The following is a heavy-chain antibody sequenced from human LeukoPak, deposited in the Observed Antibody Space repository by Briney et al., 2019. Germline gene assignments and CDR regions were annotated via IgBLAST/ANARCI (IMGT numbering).Heavy chain of an antibody. CDR3: ARGLRYYYDSSGYYTD. J-gene: IGHJ4*02. Sequence: SETLSLTCAVYGGSFSGYYWSWIRQPPGKGLEWIGEINHSGSTNYNPSLKSRVTISVDTSKNQFSLKLSSVTAADTAVYYRARGLRYYYDSSGYYTDWGQGTLVTVSS. V-gene: IGHV4-34*01. CDR2: INHSGST. CDR1: GGSFSGYY. D-gene: IGHD3-22*01.